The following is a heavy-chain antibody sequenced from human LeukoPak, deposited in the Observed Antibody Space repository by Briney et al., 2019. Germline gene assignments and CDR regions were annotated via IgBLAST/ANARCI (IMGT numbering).Heavy chain of an antibody. Sequence: PSETLSLTCTVSGGSISSYYWSWIRQPAGKGLEWIGRIYTSGSTNYNPSLKSRVTMSVDTSKNQFSLKLSSVTAADTAVYYCERDWVDYDIFLMDVWGQGTTVTVSS. D-gene: IGHD3-9*01. CDR3: ERDWVDYDIFLMDV. CDR2: IYTSGST. V-gene: IGHV4-4*07. J-gene: IGHJ6*02. CDR1: GGSISSYY.